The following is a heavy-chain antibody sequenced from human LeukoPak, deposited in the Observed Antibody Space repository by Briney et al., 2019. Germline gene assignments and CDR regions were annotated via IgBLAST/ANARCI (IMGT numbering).Heavy chain of an antibody. J-gene: IGHJ4*02. CDR2: LVYDGSA. CDR3: ARAPSYRRYSYHS. CDR1: GAPITSESSY. D-gene: IGHD3-16*02. V-gene: IGHV4-39*01. Sequence: SETLSLTCTVSGAPITSESSYWGWIHQPPGKGFQWIGGLVYDGSAHYNPSLQSHVSISADTSNNQFSLKLASVTASDTGVYLCARAPSYRRYSYHSWGQGTLVTVSS.